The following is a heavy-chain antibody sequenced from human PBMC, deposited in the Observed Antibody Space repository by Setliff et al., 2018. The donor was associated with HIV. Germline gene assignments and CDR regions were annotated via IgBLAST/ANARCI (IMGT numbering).Heavy chain of an antibody. CDR3: ARDGGSYLRYFDY. CDR2: VSGYNGDT. V-gene: IGHV1-18*01. D-gene: IGHD1-26*01. Sequence: ASVKVSCKASGYSFASYGIAWVRQAPGQGLEYMGWVSGYNGDTVYAKSFQGKVTMTTDRSTTTGYMELRSLRSDDTAISYCARDGGSYLRYFDYWGQGTLVTVSS. CDR1: GYSFASYG. J-gene: IGHJ4*02.